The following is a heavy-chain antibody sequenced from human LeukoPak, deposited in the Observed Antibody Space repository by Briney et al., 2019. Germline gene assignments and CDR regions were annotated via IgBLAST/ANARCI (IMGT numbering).Heavy chain of an antibody. Sequence: GGSLRLSCAASGFTFSSYWMSWVRQAPGKGLEWVSGISGSASSTYYADSVKGRFSISRDNSVNTLYLEMNSLRADDTAVYHCAKKAGSGTYYYFDYWGQGTLVTVSS. CDR1: GFTFSSYW. J-gene: IGHJ4*02. V-gene: IGHV3-23*01. CDR2: ISGSASST. D-gene: IGHD3-10*01. CDR3: AKKAGSGTYYYFDY.